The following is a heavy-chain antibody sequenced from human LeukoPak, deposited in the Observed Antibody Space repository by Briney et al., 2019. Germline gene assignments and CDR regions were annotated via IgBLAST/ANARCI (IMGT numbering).Heavy chain of an antibody. Sequence: GGSLRLSCAASGFTFSTYDIHWVRQATGKGLEWVSAIGTAGDTYYPGSVKGRFTISRENAKNSLYLQMNSLRAGDTAVYYCARALRYDSSGPTDAFDLWGQGTMVTVSS. CDR1: GFTFSTYD. CDR2: IGTAGDT. CDR3: ARALRYDSSGPTDAFDL. J-gene: IGHJ3*01. D-gene: IGHD3-22*01. V-gene: IGHV3-13*01.